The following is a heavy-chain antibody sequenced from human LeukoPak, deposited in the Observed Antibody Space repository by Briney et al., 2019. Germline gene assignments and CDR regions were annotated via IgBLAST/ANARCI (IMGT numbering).Heavy chain of an antibody. Sequence: ASVKVSCKASGYTFTGYYMHWVRQAPGQGRKWMGWINPNSGGTNYAQKFQGWVTMTRDTSISTAYMELRRLRSDDTAVYYCAREDYDTLTGYYEGAPGPNWGQGTLVTVSS. J-gene: IGHJ4*02. CDR1: GYTFTGYY. CDR3: AREDYDTLTGYYEGAPGPN. CDR2: INPNSGGT. D-gene: IGHD3-9*01. V-gene: IGHV1-2*04.